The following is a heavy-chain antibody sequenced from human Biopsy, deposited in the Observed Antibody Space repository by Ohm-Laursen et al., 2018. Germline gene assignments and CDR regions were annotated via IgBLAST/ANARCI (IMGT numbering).Heavy chain of an antibody. V-gene: IGHV1-69*06. Sequence: ASVKVSCKASGGTFSNYAISWVRQAPGQGLEWLGGIIPVSDTANYAQKFQGRVTITADKPTSTAYMELSSLRSEDRALYYCAIPSYGGRTPGYQNYGMDVGVKGPPSPSPQ. J-gene: IGHJ6*01. CDR3: AIPSYGGRTPGYQNYGMDV. D-gene: IGHD3-9*01. CDR1: GGTFSNYA. CDR2: IIPVSDTA.